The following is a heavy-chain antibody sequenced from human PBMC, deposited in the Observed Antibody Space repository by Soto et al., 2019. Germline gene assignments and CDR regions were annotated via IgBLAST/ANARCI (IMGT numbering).Heavy chain of an antibody. CDR3: ARLTKVTGADY. CDR2: ISYSGTT. CDR1: GGSISGSGGY. J-gene: IGHJ4*02. D-gene: IGHD1-1*01. V-gene: IGHV4-39*07. Sequence: SQTLCVSWTVAGGSISGSGGYCVCIRKPPGKGLEWIVYISYSGTTYYNPSLKSRVTVSIDTSKSQFSLNLSSVTAADTAVYYCARLTKVTGADYRGKRTLVTVSS.